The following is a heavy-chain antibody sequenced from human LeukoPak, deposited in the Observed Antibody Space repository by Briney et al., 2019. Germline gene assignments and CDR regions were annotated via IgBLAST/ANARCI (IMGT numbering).Heavy chain of an antibody. CDR3: ARALRRYKYDYPSPDY. D-gene: IGHD3-16*01. V-gene: IGHV3-20*04. Sequence: WGSLSLSCAASGFTFDDYGMTWVRQAPGKGLEWVSGINWSGGSTGYTDSVKGRFTISRDNAKNSLYLQMNSLRAEDTALYYCARALRRYKYDYPSPDYWGQGTLVIVSS. CDR1: GFTFDDYG. J-gene: IGHJ4*02. CDR2: INWSGGST.